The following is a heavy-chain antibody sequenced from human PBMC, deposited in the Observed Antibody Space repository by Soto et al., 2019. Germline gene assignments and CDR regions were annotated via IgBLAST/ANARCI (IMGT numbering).Heavy chain of an antibody. D-gene: IGHD2-8*02. V-gene: IGHV1-18*01. CDR3: ARAQVVYAMGNAFDI. CDR1: GYTFTSYG. J-gene: IGHJ3*02. CDR2: ISAYNGNT. Sequence: ASVKVSCKASGYTFTSYGISWVRQAPGQGLEWMGWISAYNGNTNYAQKLQGRVTMTTDTSTSTAYMELRSLRSDDTAVYYCARAQVVYAMGNAFDIWGQGTMVTVSS.